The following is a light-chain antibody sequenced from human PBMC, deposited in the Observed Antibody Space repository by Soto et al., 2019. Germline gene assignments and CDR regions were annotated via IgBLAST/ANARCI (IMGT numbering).Light chain of an antibody. Sequence: QSVLTQPPSVSGAPGQRVTIFCTGSSSNIGAGYDVHWYQHLPGTAPKLLIYGNTNRPSGVPDRFSGSKSGTSASLAITGLQAEDEADYYCQSYDSSLSGVEFGGGTKLTVL. CDR1: SSNIGAGYD. V-gene: IGLV1-40*01. CDR3: QSYDSSLSGVE. CDR2: GNT. J-gene: IGLJ2*01.